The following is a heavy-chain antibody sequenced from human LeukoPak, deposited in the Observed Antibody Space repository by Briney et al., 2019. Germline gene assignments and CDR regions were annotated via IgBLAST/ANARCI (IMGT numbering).Heavy chain of an antibody. CDR2: ISSSGSTI. V-gene: IGHV3-48*04. Sequence: QSGGSLRLSCAASGFTFSSYGMHWVRQAPGKGLEWVSYISSSGSTIYYADSVKGRFTISRDNAKNSLYLQMNSLRAEDTAVYYCASMGYYYDSSGYYRYWGQGTLVTVSS. D-gene: IGHD3-22*01. CDR1: GFTFSSYG. CDR3: ASMGYYYDSSGYYRY. J-gene: IGHJ4*02.